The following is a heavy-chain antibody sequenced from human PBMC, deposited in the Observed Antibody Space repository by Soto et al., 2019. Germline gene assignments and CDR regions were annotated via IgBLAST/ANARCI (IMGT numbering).Heavy chain of an antibody. V-gene: IGHV1-18*01. J-gene: IGHJ6*03. CDR1: GYTFTSYG. CDR2: ISAYNGNT. D-gene: IGHD2-15*01. Sequence: GASVKVSCKASGYTFTSYGISWVRHAPGQGLEWMGWISAYNGNTNYAQKLQGRVTMTTDTSTSTAYMELRSLRSDDTAVYYCARVIGCSGGSCYYYYYMDVWGKGTTVTVS. CDR3: ARVIGCSGGSCYYYYYMDV.